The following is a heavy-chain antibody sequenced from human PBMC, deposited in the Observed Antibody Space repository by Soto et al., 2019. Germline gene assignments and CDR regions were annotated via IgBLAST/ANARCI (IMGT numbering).Heavy chain of an antibody. Sequence: EVQLVESGGGLVKPGGSLRLSCAASGFTFSNAWMNWVRQAPGKGLEWVGRIKSKTDGGTTDYAAPVKGRFTISRDDSKNTLYLQMNSRKTEDTAVYYCTTDRGGWIVFDYWGQGTLVTVSS. CDR2: IKSKTDGGTT. CDR1: GFTFSNAW. V-gene: IGHV3-15*07. J-gene: IGHJ4*02. D-gene: IGHD3-22*01. CDR3: TTDRGGWIVFDY.